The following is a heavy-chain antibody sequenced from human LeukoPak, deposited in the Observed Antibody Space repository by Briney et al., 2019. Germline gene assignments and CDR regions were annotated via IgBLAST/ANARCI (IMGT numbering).Heavy chain of an antibody. D-gene: IGHD3-22*01. V-gene: IGHV3-43*02. CDR3: AKDITRYSSGRENWFDP. Sequence: TGGSLRLSCAASGFTFDAYAMHWVRQVPGKGLEWVSLISGDGGSKYYADSVKGRFTISRDNSKISLYLQMNSLRTEDTALYYCAKDITRYSSGRENWFDPWGQGTLVTVSS. J-gene: IGHJ5*02. CDR1: GFTFDAYA. CDR2: ISGDGGSK.